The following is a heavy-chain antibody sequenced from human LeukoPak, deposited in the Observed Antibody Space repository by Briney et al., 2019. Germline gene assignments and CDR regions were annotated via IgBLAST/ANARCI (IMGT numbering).Heavy chain of an antibody. D-gene: IGHD2-21*02. J-gene: IGHJ6*02. CDR3: ATVTAALYYYGMDV. CDR2: IYSGGST. CDR1: GFTVSSNY. V-gene: IGHV3-66*02. Sequence: GGSLRLSCAASGFTVSSNYMSWVRQAPGKGLEWVSVIYSGGSTYYADSVKGRFTISRDSSKNTLYLQMNSLRAEDTAVYYCATVTAALYYYGMDVWGQGTTVTVSS.